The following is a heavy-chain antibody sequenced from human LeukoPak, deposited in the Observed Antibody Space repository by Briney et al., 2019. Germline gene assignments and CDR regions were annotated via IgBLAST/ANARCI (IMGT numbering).Heavy chain of an antibody. D-gene: IGHD5-12*01. CDR1: GYTFSNYY. J-gene: IGHJ4*02. Sequence: EASVKVSCKASGYTFSNYYIHWVRQAPGQGLEWMGMINPSGGSASNAQNFQGRVIMTRDTSTSTVYMELSSLRSEDTAVYYCARDSDNDSGYDYWGQGTLVTVSS. CDR3: ARDSDNDSGYDY. V-gene: IGHV1-46*01. CDR2: INPSGGSA.